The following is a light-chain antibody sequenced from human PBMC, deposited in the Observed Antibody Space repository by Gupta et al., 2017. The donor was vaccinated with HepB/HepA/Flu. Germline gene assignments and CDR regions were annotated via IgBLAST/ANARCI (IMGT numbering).Light chain of an antibody. CDR2: DAS. Sequence: IQMTHSPSSLSASVGDRVTITCQASQDISNYLNWYQQKPGKAPKILIYDASNLKTGVPSRFSGSGSGTDFTFTINSLQPEDIATYYCQHYDDLALTFGGGTKVEIK. CDR1: QDISNY. CDR3: QHYDDLALT. V-gene: IGKV1-33*01. J-gene: IGKJ4*01.